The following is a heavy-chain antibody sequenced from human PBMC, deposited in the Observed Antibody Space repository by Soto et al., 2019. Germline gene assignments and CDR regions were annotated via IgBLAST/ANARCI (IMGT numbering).Heavy chain of an antibody. J-gene: IGHJ4*02. D-gene: IGHD5-18*01. V-gene: IGHV1-69*06. CDR1: GGTFSSYA. CDR3: ARDQRGYSYGRFDY. Sequence: SVKVSCKASGGTFSSYAISWVRQDPGQGLEWMGGIIPIFGTANYAQKFQGRVTITADKSTSTAYMELSSLRSEDTAVYYCARDQRGYSYGRFDYWGQGTLVNVSS. CDR2: IIPIFGTA.